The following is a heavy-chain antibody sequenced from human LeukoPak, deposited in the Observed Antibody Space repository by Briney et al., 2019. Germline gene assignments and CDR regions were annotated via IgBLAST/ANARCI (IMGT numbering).Heavy chain of an antibody. Sequence: ASVKVSCKASGGTFSSYAISLVRQAPGQGLEWMGGIIPIFGTANYAQKFQGRVTITTDESTSTAYMELSSLRSEDTAVYYCARDRGYCSGGSCYSLSHPQYYFDYWGQGTLVTVSS. CDR1: GGTFSSYA. CDR3: ARDRGYCSGGSCYSLSHPQYYFDY. D-gene: IGHD2-15*01. V-gene: IGHV1-69*05. J-gene: IGHJ4*02. CDR2: IIPIFGTA.